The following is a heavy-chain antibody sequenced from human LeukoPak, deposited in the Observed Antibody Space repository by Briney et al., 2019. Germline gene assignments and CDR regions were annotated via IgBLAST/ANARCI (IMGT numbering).Heavy chain of an antibody. Sequence: GGSLRLSCAASGFIVSSNYMSWVRQAPGKGLEWVSVIYSGGDTYYAHFAKGRFTISRDNSKNTLYLQMNSLRAKDTAVYYCASRTRYGSGSYYSPLRAFDIWGQGTMVTVSS. V-gene: IGHV3-53*01. J-gene: IGHJ3*02. CDR2: IYSGGDT. CDR3: ASRTRYGSGSYYSPLRAFDI. D-gene: IGHD3-10*01. CDR1: GFIVSSNY.